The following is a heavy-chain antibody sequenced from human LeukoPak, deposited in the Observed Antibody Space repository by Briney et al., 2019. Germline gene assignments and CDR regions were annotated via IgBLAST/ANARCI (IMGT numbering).Heavy chain of an antibody. J-gene: IGHJ6*03. Sequence: SETLSLTCAVSGYSISSGYYWGWIRQPPGKGLEWIGSIYHSGSTYYNPSLKSRVTISVDTSKNQFSLKLSSVTAADTAVYYCARLGGCDYHYYYMDVWGKGTTVTVSS. CDR3: ARLGGCDYHYYYMDV. CDR2: IYHSGST. V-gene: IGHV4-38-2*01. D-gene: IGHD5-12*01. CDR1: GYSISSGYY.